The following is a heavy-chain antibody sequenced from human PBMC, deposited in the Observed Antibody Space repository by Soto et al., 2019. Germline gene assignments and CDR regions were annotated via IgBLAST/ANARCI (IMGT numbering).Heavy chain of an antibody. CDR1: GGTFSSYA. CDR2: IIPIFGTA. D-gene: IGHD6-13*01. CDR3: ARGLRASSSWSPLYYYGMDV. J-gene: IGHJ6*02. V-gene: IGHV1-69*13. Sequence: SVKVSCKASGGTFSSYAISWVRQAPGQGLEWMGGIIPIFGTANYAQKFQGRVTITADESTSTAYMELSSLRSEDTAVYYCARGLRASSSWSPLYYYGMDVWGQGTTVNV.